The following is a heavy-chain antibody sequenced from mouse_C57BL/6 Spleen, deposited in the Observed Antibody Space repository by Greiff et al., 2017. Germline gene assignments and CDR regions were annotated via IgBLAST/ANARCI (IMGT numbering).Heavy chain of an antibody. CDR3: AREGSSGKGDYFDY. CDR2: IYPRSGNT. D-gene: IGHD1-1*01. V-gene: IGHV1-81*01. Sequence: QVQLQQSGAELARPGASVKLSCKASGYTFTSYGISWVKQRTGQGLEWIGEIYPRSGNTYYNEKFKGKATLTADKSSSTAYMELRSLTSEDSAVYFCAREGSSGKGDYFDYWGQGTTLTVSS. J-gene: IGHJ2*01. CDR1: GYTFTSYG.